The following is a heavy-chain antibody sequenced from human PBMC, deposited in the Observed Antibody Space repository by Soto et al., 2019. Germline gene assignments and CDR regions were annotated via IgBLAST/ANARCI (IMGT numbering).Heavy chain of an antibody. J-gene: IGHJ4*02. Sequence: PSETLSLTCTVSGGSISSYYWSWIRQPPGKGLEWIGYIYYSGSTNYDPSLKSRVTISVDTSKNQFSLKLSSVTAADTAVYYCARRWGRTFDYWGQGTLVTVSS. D-gene: IGHD1-26*01. CDR2: IYYSGST. V-gene: IGHV4-59*08. CDR3: ARRWGRTFDY. CDR1: GGSISSYY.